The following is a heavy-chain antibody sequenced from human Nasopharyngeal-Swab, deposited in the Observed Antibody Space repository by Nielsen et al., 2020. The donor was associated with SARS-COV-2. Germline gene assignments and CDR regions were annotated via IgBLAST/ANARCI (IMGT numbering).Heavy chain of an antibody. CDR1: GFTFDDYA. Sequence: GGSLRLSCAASGFTFDDYAMHWVRQAPGKGLEWVSGISWNSGTTGYADSVKGRFTISRDNAKSSLYLQMNSLRAEDTALYYCAKDFNVDIAMVTYYYGMDVWGQGTTVTVSS. CDR3: AKDFNVDIAMVTYYYGMDV. CDR2: ISWNSGTT. J-gene: IGHJ6*02. D-gene: IGHD5-18*01. V-gene: IGHV3-9*01.